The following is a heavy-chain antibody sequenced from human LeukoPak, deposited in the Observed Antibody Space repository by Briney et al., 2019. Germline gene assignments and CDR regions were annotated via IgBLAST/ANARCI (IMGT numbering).Heavy chain of an antibody. D-gene: IGHD3-16*02. V-gene: IGHV1-46*01. J-gene: IGHJ3*02. CDR1: GYTFTSYY. CDR2: INPSGGST. CDR3: ARAGVMITFGGVIVIGAFDI. Sequence: ASVKVSCKASGYTFTSYYMHWVRQAPGQGLEWMGIINPSGGSTSYAQKFQGRVTMTRDTSTSTAYMELRSLRSDDTAVYYCARAGVMITFGGVIVIGAFDIWGQGTMVTVSS.